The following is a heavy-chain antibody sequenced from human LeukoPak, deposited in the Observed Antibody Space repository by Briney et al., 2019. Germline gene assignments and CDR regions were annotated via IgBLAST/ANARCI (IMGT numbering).Heavy chain of an antibody. D-gene: IGHD3-16*02. CDR3: ASHYSSGSYRYTGSFDY. Sequence: TSETPSLTCAVFGGSFSDYYWTWIRQPPGKGLEWIGEINHSGSTNYNSSLKSRLSISVDTSKNQFSLKLNSVTAADAALYYCASHYSSGSYRYTGSFDYWGQGTLVTVSS. CDR2: INHSGST. J-gene: IGHJ4*02. CDR1: GGSFSDYY. V-gene: IGHV4-34*01.